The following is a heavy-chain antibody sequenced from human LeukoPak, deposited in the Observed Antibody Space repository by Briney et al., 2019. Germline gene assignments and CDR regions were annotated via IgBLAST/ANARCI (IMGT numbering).Heavy chain of an antibody. V-gene: IGHV4-34*01. CDR1: GGSFSGYY. CDR2: INHSGST. J-gene: IGHJ4*02. Sequence: PSETLSLTCAVYGGSFSGYYWSWIRQPPGKGLGWIGEINHSGSTNYNPSLKSRVTISVDTSKNQFSLRLNSVTAADTAVYFCARACFDSYGTDGFDHWGQGTLVTVSS. D-gene: IGHD5-18*01. CDR3: ARACFDSYGTDGFDH.